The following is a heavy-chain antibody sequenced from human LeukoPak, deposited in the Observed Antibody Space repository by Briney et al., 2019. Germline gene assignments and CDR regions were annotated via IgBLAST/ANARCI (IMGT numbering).Heavy chain of an antibody. CDR2: IIPIFGTA. D-gene: IGHD4-17*01. CDR3: AGSTVTRLAEYFQH. Sequence: SVKVSCKASGGTFSSYAISWVRQAPGQGPEWMGGIIPIFGTANYAQKFQGGVTITAEESTSTAYMELSSLRSEDTAVYYCAGSTVTRLAEYFQHWGQGTLVTVSS. V-gene: IGHV1-69*01. CDR1: GGTFSSYA. J-gene: IGHJ1*01.